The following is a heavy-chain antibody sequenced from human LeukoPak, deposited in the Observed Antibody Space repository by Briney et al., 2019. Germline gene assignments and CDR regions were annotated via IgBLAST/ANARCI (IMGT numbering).Heavy chain of an antibody. D-gene: IGHD6-19*01. V-gene: IGHV3-7*01. J-gene: IGHJ4*02. CDR3: ARDIAVAGLLDY. CDR2: IKEDGSEK. CDR1: GFTFSNAW. Sequence: GGSLRLSCAASGFTFSNAWMSWVRQAPGKGLEWVAHIKEDGSEKYYVDSVKGRFTISRDNAKNSLYLQMNSLRAEDTAVYYCARDIAVAGLLDYWGQGTLVTVSS.